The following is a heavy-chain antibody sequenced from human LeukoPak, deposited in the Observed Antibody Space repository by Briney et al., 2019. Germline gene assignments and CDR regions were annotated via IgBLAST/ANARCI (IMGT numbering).Heavy chain of an antibody. Sequence: GGSLTLSCAPSGLTLSSQSINWARQAPGKGLEWVSSISSSSSYIYYADSVKGRFTISRDNAKNSLYLQMNSLRAEDTAVYYCAREHAFSFDIWGQGTMVTVSS. CDR3: AREHAFSFDI. CDR1: GLTLSSQS. V-gene: IGHV3-21*01. J-gene: IGHJ3*02. CDR2: ISSSSSYI.